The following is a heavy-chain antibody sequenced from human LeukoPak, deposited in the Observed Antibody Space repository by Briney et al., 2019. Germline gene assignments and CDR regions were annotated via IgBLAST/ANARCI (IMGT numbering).Heavy chain of an antibody. CDR3: SSGYYYDLFDY. D-gene: IGHD3-22*01. CDR1: GFTFSRYW. J-gene: IGHJ4*02. Sequence: GGSLRLSCAASGFTFSRYWMHWVRQAPGKGLVWVSRINSDGSSTSYADSVKGRFTISRGNAKNTLYLQMNSLRAEDTAVYYCSSGYYYDLFDYWGQGTLVTVSS. CDR2: INSDGSST. V-gene: IGHV3-74*01.